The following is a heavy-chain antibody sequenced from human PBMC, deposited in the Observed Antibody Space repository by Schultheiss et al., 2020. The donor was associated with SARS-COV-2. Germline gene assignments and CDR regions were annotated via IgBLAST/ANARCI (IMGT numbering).Heavy chain of an antibody. J-gene: IGHJ4*02. CDR2: ISSSSSTI. V-gene: IGHV3-48*04. Sequence: GGSLRLSCAASGFTFSSYWMHWVRQVPGKGLEWVSYISSSSSTIYYADSVKGRFTISRDNARNSLFLQMNSLRAEDTAVYYCAKDYGIQPYYFDYWGQGTLVTVSS. CDR3: AKDYGIQPYYFDY. D-gene: IGHD5-18*01. CDR1: GFTFSSYW.